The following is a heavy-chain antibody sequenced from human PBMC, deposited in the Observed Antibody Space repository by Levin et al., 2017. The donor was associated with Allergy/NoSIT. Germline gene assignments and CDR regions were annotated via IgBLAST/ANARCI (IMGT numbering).Heavy chain of an antibody. CDR2: INPNRGGT. V-gene: IGHV1-2*02. D-gene: IGHD5-12*01. J-gene: IGHJ4*02. Sequence: GESLKISCKASGYTFTGYYMHWVRQAPGQGLEWMGWINPNRGGTNYAQMFQGRVTMTRDTSISTAYMELSRLRSDDTAVYYYARGWYSGYARQYYFDYWGQGTLVTVSS. CDR1: GYTFTGYY. CDR3: ARGWYSGYARQYYFDY.